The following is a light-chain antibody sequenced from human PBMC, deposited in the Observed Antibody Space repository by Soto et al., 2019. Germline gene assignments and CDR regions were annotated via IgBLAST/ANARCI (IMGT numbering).Light chain of an antibody. CDR2: NAS. J-gene: IGKJ4*01. CDR1: QSVSSNY. CDR3: HQRSNWPRT. V-gene: IGKV3D-20*02. Sequence: EIVLTQSPGTLSLSPGERATFSCRASQSVSSNYLAWYQQKPGQAPRLLISNASNRATGIPARFSGSGSGTDFTLTISSLEAEDFAVYYCHQRSNWPRTFGGGTKVDIK.